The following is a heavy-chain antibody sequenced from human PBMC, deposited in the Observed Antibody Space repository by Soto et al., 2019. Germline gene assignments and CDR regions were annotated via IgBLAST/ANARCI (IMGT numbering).Heavy chain of an antibody. CDR3: ARDPVYYYGSAQGDWFDP. D-gene: IGHD3-10*01. Sequence: ASVKVSCKASGYTFTSYGISWVRQAPGQGLEWMGWISAYNGNTNYAQKPQGRVTMTTDTAPTTAYMELRSLRSDDTAVYYCARDPVYYYGSAQGDWFDPWGQGTLVTVSS. J-gene: IGHJ5*02. CDR2: ISAYNGNT. V-gene: IGHV1-18*04. CDR1: GYTFTSYG.